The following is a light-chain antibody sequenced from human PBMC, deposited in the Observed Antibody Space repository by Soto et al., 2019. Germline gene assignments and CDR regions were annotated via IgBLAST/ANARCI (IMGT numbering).Light chain of an antibody. Sequence: DIQRTQSPSTLSGSVGDRVTITCRASQTISSWLAWYQQKPGKAPKLLIYKASTLKSGVPSRFSGSGSGTEFTLTISSLQPDDFATYYCQQYNSYRTFGQGTKVAI. CDR1: QTISSW. J-gene: IGKJ1*01. CDR3: QQYNSYRT. V-gene: IGKV1-5*03. CDR2: KAS.